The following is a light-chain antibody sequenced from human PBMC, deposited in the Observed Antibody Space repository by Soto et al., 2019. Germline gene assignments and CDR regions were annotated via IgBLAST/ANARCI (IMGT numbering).Light chain of an antibody. CDR3: SSYTRTNTLV. V-gene: IGLV2-14*01. CDR1: SSDVGGYNF. J-gene: IGLJ3*02. Sequence: QSALIQPVSVSGSPGQSITISCTGSSSDVGGYNFVSWYQQHPGKAPKLMIYDVTNRPSGVSNRFSASKSGDTASLTISGLQAEDEADDYCSSYTRTNTLVFGGGTKVTVL. CDR2: DVT.